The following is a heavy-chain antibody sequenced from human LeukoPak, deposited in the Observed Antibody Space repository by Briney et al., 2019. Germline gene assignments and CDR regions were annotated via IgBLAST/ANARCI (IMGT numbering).Heavy chain of an antibody. V-gene: IGHV3-30-3*01. D-gene: IGHD7-27*01. CDR2: ISYDGSNK. Sequence: GGSLRLSCAASGFTFSSYAMRWVRQAPGKGLEWVAVISYDGSNKYYADSVKGRFTISRDNSKNTLYLQMNSLRPEDTAVYYCATSGDLRYFDYWGQGTPVTVSS. CDR3: ATSGDLRYFDY. J-gene: IGHJ4*02. CDR1: GFTFSSYA.